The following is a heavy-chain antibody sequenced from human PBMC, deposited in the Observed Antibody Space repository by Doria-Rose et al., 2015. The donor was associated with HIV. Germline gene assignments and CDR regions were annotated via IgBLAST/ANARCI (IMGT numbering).Heavy chain of an antibody. D-gene: IGHD6-13*01. CDR2: IFSDDER. V-gene: IGHV2-26*01. Sequence: ESGPVLVKPTETLTLTCTASGVSLSSPGMGVSWIRQPPGKALEWLANIFSDDERSYNTSLKSRLTISRGTSKSQVVLTMTDMDPVDTATYYCARIKSSRWYHKYYFDSWGQGTLVIVSA. CDR3: ARIKSSRWYHKYYFDS. J-gene: IGHJ4*02. CDR1: GVSLSSPGMG.